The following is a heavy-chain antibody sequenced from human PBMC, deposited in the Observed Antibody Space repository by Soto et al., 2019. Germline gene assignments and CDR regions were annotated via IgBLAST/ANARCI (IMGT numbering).Heavy chain of an antibody. CDR1: GYTFTSYY. CDR3: ARGAIAAADSEYFQH. D-gene: IGHD6-13*01. J-gene: IGHJ1*01. Sequence: QVQLVQSGAEVKKPGASVKVSCKASGYTFTSYYMLWVRQAPGQGLEWMGIINPSGGSTSYAQKCQGRVTMTRDTSTSTVYMELSSLRSEDTAVYYCARGAIAAADSEYFQHWGQGTLVTVSS. CDR2: INPSGGST. V-gene: IGHV1-46*03.